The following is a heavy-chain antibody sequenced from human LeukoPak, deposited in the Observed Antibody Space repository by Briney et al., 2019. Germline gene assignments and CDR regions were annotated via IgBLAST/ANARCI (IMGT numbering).Heavy chain of an antibody. Sequence: SETLSLTCTVSGGSISSYYWSWIRQPPGKGLEWIGYIYYSGSTNYNPSLKSRVTISVDTSKNQFSLKLSSVTAADTAVYYCARASITMVRGAISFDYWAREPWSPSPQ. CDR3: ARASITMVRGAISFDY. V-gene: IGHV4-59*01. D-gene: IGHD3-10*01. CDR2: IYYSGST. CDR1: GGSISSYY. J-gene: IGHJ4*02.